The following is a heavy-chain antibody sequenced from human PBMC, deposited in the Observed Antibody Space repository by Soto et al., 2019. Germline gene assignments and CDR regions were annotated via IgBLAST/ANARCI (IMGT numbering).Heavy chain of an antibody. Sequence: GSLRLSCAASGFTFSSYAMSWVRQAPGKGLEWVSAISGSGGSTYYADSVKGRFTISRDNSKNTLYLQMNSLRAEDTAVYYCAKTLRRYDYIWGSYRPVDYYFDYWGQGTLVTVSS. J-gene: IGHJ4*02. CDR2: ISGSGGST. D-gene: IGHD3-16*02. CDR3: AKTLRRYDYIWGSYRPVDYYFDY. CDR1: GFTFSSYA. V-gene: IGHV3-23*01.